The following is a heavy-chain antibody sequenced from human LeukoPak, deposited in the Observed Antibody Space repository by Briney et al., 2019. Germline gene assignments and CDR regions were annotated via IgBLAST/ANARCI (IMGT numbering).Heavy chain of an antibody. D-gene: IGHD5-12*01. J-gene: IGHJ4*02. V-gene: IGHV3-48*04. Sequence: GGSLRLSCAASGFTFSSYSMNWVRQAPGKGLEWVSYISSSSSTTIYYADSVTGRFTISRDNAKNSLYLQMNSLRAEDTAVYYCARGGSGYDLFDYWGQGTLVTVSS. CDR1: GFTFSSYS. CDR3: ARGGSGYDLFDY. CDR2: ISSSSSTTI.